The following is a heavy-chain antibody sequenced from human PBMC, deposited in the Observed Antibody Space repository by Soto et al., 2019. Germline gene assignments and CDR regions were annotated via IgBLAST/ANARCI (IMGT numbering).Heavy chain of an antibody. CDR2: ISGSGGST. Sequence: EVQLLESGGGLVQPGGSLRLSCAASGFTFSSYVMSWVRQAPGKGLEWVSAISGSGGSTYYADSVKGRFTISRDNSKNTLYLQMNSLRAEDTAVYYCAKDEYGYSYGYYFDYWGQGTLVTVSS. V-gene: IGHV3-23*01. CDR3: AKDEYGYSYGYYFDY. CDR1: GFTFSSYV. J-gene: IGHJ4*02. D-gene: IGHD5-18*01.